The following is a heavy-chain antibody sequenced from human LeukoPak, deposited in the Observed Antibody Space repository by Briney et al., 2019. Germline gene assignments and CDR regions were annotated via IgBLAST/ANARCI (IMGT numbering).Heavy chain of an antibody. D-gene: IGHD5-18*01. CDR3: ARDRWIQLWFPDF. CDR2: IKQDGREK. J-gene: IGHJ4*02. V-gene: IGHV3-7*01. CDR1: GFTFSNYW. Sequence: GGSLRLSCAASGFTFSNYWMSWVRQAPGKGLEWVANIKQDGREKYYVDSVKGRFTISRDNAKNSLYLQMNSLRAEDTAVYYCARDRWIQLWFPDFWGQGTLVTVSS.